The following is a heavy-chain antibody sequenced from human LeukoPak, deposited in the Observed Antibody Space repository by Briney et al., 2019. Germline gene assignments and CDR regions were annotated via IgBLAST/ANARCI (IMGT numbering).Heavy chain of an antibody. CDR1: GYTFTGYY. V-gene: IGHV1-2*02. CDR3: AREGSSSRMHYYYMDV. CDR2: INPNSGGT. D-gene: IGHD6-13*01. J-gene: IGHJ6*03. Sequence: GASVKVSCKASGYTFTGYYMHWVRQAPGQGLEWMGWINPNSGGTNYAQKLQGRVTMTTDTSTSTAYMELRSLRSDDTAVYYCAREGSSSRMHYYYMDVWGKGTTVTVSS.